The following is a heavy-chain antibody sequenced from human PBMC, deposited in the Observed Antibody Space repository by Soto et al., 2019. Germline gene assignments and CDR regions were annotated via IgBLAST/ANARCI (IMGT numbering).Heavy chain of an antibody. J-gene: IGHJ4*01. CDR1: VFSVDTTYC. V-gene: IGHV1-2*02. D-gene: IGHD2-15*01. CDR3: GSPRSGPSPDVGH. Sequence: AASVKVSCKASVFSVDTTYCIHWVRRAPGQGLEWMGSINPNSGDTNYAQNLQGGVTMTRDTSISTAYMEVSSLTSDDTAVYYCGSPRSGPSPDVGHWGHGTVVTVSS. CDR2: INPNSGDT.